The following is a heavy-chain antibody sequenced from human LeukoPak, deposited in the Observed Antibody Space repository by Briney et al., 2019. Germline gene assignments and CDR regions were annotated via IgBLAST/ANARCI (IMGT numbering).Heavy chain of an antibody. CDR1: GFTFSSYG. CDR3: ARGTYSGYDPSNYYYYGMDV. Sequence: PGGSLRLSCAASGFTFSSYGMHWVRQAPGQGLEWVAVIWSDGSNKYYADSVKGRFTISRDNSKNTLYLQMNSLRAEDTAVYYCARGTYSGYDPSNYYYYGMDVWGQGTTVTVSS. CDR2: IWSDGSNK. J-gene: IGHJ6*02. V-gene: IGHV3-33*01. D-gene: IGHD5-12*01.